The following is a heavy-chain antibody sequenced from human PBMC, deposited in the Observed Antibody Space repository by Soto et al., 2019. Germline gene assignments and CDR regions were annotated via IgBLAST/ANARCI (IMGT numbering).Heavy chain of an antibody. CDR2: IIPILGIA. CDR1: GGTFSSYT. Sequence: SVKVSCKASGGTFSSYTISWVRQAPGQGLEWMGRIIPILGIANYAQKFQGRVTITADKSTSTAYMELSSLRSEDTAVYYCAREQVVPAAILDYWGQGTLVTVSS. J-gene: IGHJ4*02. V-gene: IGHV1-69*04. D-gene: IGHD2-2*01. CDR3: AREQVVPAAILDY.